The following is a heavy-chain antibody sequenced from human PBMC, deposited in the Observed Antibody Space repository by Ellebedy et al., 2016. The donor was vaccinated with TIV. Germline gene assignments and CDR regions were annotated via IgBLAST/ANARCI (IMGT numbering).Heavy chain of an antibody. CDR3: ARDRGTTSQNGWYFDS. CDR1: AFSVSSNY. D-gene: IGHD1-1*01. J-gene: IGHJ4*02. V-gene: IGHV3-66*01. CDR2: IYSRGRT. Sequence: GGSLRLXXAASAFSVSSNYMSWVRQAPGKGLEWVSVIYSRGRTYYADSVKGRFTISRDNSKNTLYLQMNSLRAEDTAMYYCARDRGTTSQNGWYFDSWGQGALVTVSS.